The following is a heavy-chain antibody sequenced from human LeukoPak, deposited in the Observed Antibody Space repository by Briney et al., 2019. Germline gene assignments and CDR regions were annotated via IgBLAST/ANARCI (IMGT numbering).Heavy chain of an antibody. CDR3: ARVQGSYYAPYFDY. CDR2: IYSGGST. D-gene: IGHD1-26*01. V-gene: IGHV3-53*01. J-gene: IGHJ4*02. CDR1: GFTFSSNY. Sequence: PGGSLRLSCAASGFTFSSNYMSWVRQAPGKGLEWVSVIYSGGSTYYADSVKGRFTISRDNSKNTLYLQMNSLRAEDTAVYYCARVQGSYYAPYFDYWGQGTLVTVSS.